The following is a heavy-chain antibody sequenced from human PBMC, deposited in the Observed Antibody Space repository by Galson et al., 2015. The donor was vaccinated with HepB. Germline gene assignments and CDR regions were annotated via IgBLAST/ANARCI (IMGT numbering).Heavy chain of an antibody. J-gene: IGHJ5*02. D-gene: IGHD6-19*01. CDR1: GGTFSSYA. CDR3: ARSSRLVGSWFDP. CDR2: IIPIFGTA. V-gene: IGHV1-69*13. Sequence: SVKVSCKASGGTFSSYAISWVRQAPGQGLEWMGGIIPIFGTANYAQKFQGRVTITADESTSTAYMELSSLRSEDTAVYYCARSSRLVGSWFDPWGQGTLVTVSS.